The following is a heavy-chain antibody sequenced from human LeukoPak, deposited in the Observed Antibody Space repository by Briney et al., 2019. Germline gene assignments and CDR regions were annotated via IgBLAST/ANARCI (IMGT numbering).Heavy chain of an antibody. Sequence: ASVKVSCKAFGYTFTNYGIGWVRQAPRQGLEWMGWISPYNGDTNYAQNLQGRVTMTTDTSTSTAYMELRSLRSDDTAVYYFARGNSGSLRPHGFDIWGQGTMVTVSS. J-gene: IGHJ3*02. CDR2: ISPYNGDT. V-gene: IGHV1-18*01. CDR3: ARGNSGSLRPHGFDI. CDR1: GYTFTNYG. D-gene: IGHD1-26*01.